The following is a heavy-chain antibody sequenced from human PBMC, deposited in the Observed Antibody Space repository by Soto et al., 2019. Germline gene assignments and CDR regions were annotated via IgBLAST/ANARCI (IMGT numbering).Heavy chain of an antibody. CDR2: IYSGGST. D-gene: IGHD6-6*01. CDR3: ARDAYSSSPDNWFDP. J-gene: IGHJ5*02. CDR1: GFTVSSNY. V-gene: IGHV3-66*01. Sequence: GGSLRLSCAASGFTVSSNYMSWVRQAPGKGLEWVSVIYSGGSTYYADSVKGRFTISRDNSKNTLYLQMNSLRDEDTAVYYCARDAYSSSPDNWFDPWGQGTLVTVSS.